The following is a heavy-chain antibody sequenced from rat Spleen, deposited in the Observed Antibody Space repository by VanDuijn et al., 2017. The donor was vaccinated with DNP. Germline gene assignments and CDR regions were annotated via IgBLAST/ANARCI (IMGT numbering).Heavy chain of an antibody. D-gene: IGHD4-6*01. V-gene: IGHV5-22*01. CDR3: ARWADYFDY. CDR2: ISYDGGST. CDR1: GFTFSDYY. J-gene: IGHJ2*01. Sequence: EVQLVESGGGLVQPGRSLKLSCAASGFTFSDYYMAWVRQAPTKGLECVAYISYDGGSTYYGDSVKGRFTISRDNAKSTLYLQMISLRSEDMATYYCARWADYFDYWGRGAMVTVSS.